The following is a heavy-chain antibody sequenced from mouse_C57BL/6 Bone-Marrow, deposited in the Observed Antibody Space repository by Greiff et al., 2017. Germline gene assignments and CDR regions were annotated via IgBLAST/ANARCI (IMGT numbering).Heavy chain of an antibody. Sequence: QVQLQQPGAELVLPGASVKLSCKASGYTFTSYWMHWVKQRPGQGLEWIGEIDPSDSYTNYNQTFTGKSTVTVDKSSSTAYMPLSSLTSEDSAVYCCARNYYGSSKRGDWYFDVWGTGTTVTVSS. CDR3: ARNYYGSSKRGDWYFDV. V-gene: IGHV1-69*01. CDR1: GYTFTSYW. J-gene: IGHJ1*03. CDR2: IDPSDSYT. D-gene: IGHD1-1*01.